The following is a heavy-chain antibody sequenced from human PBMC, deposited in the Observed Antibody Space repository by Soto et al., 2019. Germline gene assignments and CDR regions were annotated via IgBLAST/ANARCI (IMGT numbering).Heavy chain of an antibody. CDR1: GGSISSGGYY. CDR3: ARSMGYSSSYIFYFDD. Sequence: SETLSLTCTVSGGSISSGGYYWSWIRQHPGKGLEWIGYIYYSGSTYYNPSLKSRVTISVDTSKNQFSLKLSSVTAADTAVYYCARSMGYSSSYIFYFDDWGQGTRVTVAS. J-gene: IGHJ4*02. CDR2: IYYSGST. V-gene: IGHV4-31*03. D-gene: IGHD6-6*01.